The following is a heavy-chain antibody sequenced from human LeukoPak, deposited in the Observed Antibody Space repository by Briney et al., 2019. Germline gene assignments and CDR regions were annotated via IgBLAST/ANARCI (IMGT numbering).Heavy chain of an antibody. Sequence: SQTLSLTCTGSGGSGRSGGYYWNWIRKHPGKGLEWIGYLDYSGSTNYNPSLKSRISISTDTSKNQISLKLTSLTAADTAEYYCATQRDGYYNDAFDMWGQGTLVIVSS. CDR1: GGSGRSGGYY. V-gene: IGHV4-31*03. D-gene: IGHD5-24*01. CDR2: LDYSGST. CDR3: ATQRDGYYNDAFDM. J-gene: IGHJ3*02.